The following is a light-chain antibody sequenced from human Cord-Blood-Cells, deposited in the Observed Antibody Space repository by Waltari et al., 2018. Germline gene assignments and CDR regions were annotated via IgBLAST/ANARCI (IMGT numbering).Light chain of an antibody. V-gene: IGLV2-23*02. Sequence: QSALTQPAPVSASPGQSITIACTATTSDVGSYNPVFWYQQHPGKAPKVMIDEVSKLPSVFSKRFSGSKSGNTASLTISGLQAEDEAYYYCCSYAGSSTNWVFGGGTKLTVL. CDR2: EVS. J-gene: IGLJ3*02. CDR3: CSYAGSSTNWV. CDR1: TSDVGSYNP.